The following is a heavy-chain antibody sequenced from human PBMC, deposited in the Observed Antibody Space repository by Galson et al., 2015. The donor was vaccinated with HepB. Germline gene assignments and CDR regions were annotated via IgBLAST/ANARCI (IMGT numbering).Heavy chain of an antibody. Sequence: SVKVSCKASGYTFTTYGISWVRQAPGQGLEWMGWINTYNSNTKYVEKLLGRVTMTTDTSTSTAYMELRSLRSDDTAVYYCARDYDDFWSGPQEGYPLDVWGQGTTVTVSS. D-gene: IGHD3-3*01. J-gene: IGHJ6*02. CDR3: ARDYDDFWSGPQEGYPLDV. V-gene: IGHV1-18*04. CDR1: GYTFTTYG. CDR2: INTYNSNT.